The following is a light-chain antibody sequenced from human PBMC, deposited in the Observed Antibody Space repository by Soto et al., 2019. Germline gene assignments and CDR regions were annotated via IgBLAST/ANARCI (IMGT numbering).Light chain of an antibody. CDR3: MQGTHWPWT. J-gene: IGKJ1*01. CDR1: QRLVYSNGNAY. Sequence: DAVLTQSPLSLPVTLGQPAAISCRSSQRLVYSNGNAYLSWFQQRPGQSPRRLMYQVSTRDAGVPDRFSGSGSCTYFTLTISRVEAEDVGLYYCMQGTHWPWTFGQGTKVEIK. V-gene: IGKV2-30*01. CDR2: QVS.